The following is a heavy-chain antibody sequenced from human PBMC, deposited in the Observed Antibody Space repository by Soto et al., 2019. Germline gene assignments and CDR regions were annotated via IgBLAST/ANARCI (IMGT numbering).Heavy chain of an antibody. Sequence: QVQLVQSGAEVKKPGSSVKVFCKASGGTFSSYTISWVRQAPGQGLEWMGRIIPILGIANYAQKFQGRVTITADKSTSTAYMELSSLRSEDTAVYYCAGPYCSGGSCYPDYYYYYMDVWGKGTTVTVSS. D-gene: IGHD2-15*01. CDR1: GGTFSSYT. J-gene: IGHJ6*03. V-gene: IGHV1-69*02. CDR3: AGPYCSGGSCYPDYYYYYMDV. CDR2: IIPILGIA.